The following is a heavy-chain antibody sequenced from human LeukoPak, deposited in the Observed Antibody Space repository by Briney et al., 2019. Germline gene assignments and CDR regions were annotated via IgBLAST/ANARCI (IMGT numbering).Heavy chain of an antibody. D-gene: IGHD4-11*01. CDR1: GGSISSSSYY. Sequence: SETLSLTCTVSGGSISSSSYYWGWIRQHPGKGLEWIGYIYYSGSTYYNPSLKNRVTISVDTSKNQFSLKLSSVTAADTAVYYCARDSNYEPGGFDYWGQGTLVTVSS. V-gene: IGHV4-31*03. CDR2: IYYSGST. CDR3: ARDSNYEPGGFDY. J-gene: IGHJ4*02.